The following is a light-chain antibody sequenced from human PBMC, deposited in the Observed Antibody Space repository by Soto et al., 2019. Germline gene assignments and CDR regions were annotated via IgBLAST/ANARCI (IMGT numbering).Light chain of an antibody. J-gene: IGKJ2*01. V-gene: IGKV1-33*01. CDR3: PQFDTLPPA. Sequence: DIQMTQSPSSLSASVGDIVTISCQASQDISKYLNWYQQHPGKAPRLLIYDASSLDAGVPSRFSGSGSGTAFTFTIDSLPRGDIATYVCPQFDTLPPAFSQGTKLEIK. CDR1: QDISKY. CDR2: DAS.